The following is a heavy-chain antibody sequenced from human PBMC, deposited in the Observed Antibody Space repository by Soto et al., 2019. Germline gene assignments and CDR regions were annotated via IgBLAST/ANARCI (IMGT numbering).Heavy chain of an antibody. CDR3: AKGPHTNVGWPYYFES. CDR2: SSPRGDTI. D-gene: IGHD6-19*01. V-gene: IGHV3-48*02. J-gene: IGHJ4*02. CDR1: GFSLANYP. Sequence: LRLSCVASGFSLANYPMNWVRQTPGKGLEWISYSSPRGDTIYYADSVEGRFTTSRDNARNSLSLHMSSLRDEDSALYYCAKGPHTNVGWPYYFESWGQGVPVTVSS.